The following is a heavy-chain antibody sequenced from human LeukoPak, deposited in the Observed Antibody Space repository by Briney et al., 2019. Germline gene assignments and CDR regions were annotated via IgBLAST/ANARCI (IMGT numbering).Heavy chain of an antibody. Sequence: GGSLRLSCAASGFTFSSYSMNWVRQAPGKGLEWISYISSGSSTIHYADSVKGRFTISRDNAKNSLFLQMSRLRAEDTAVYYCAREKLSFFDSSGYFDHWGQGTLVTVSS. CDR3: AREKLSFFDSSGYFDH. CDR1: GFTFSSYS. CDR2: ISSGSSTI. J-gene: IGHJ4*02. V-gene: IGHV3-48*04. D-gene: IGHD3-22*01.